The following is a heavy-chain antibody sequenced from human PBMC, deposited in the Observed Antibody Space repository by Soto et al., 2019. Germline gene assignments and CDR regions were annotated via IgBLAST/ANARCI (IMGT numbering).Heavy chain of an antibody. Sequence: GGSLRLSCAASGFTFSSYAMSWVRQAPGKGLEWVSAISGSGGSTYYADSVKGRFTISRDNSKNTLYLQMNSLRAEDTAVYYCAKDYPYDFWSGYMGGYWGQGTLVTVSS. D-gene: IGHD3-3*01. J-gene: IGHJ4*02. V-gene: IGHV3-23*01. CDR3: AKDYPYDFWSGYMGGY. CDR2: ISGSGGST. CDR1: GFTFSSYA.